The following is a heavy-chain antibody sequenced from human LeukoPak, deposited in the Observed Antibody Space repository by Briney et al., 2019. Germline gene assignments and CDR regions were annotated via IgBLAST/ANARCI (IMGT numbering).Heavy chain of an antibody. V-gene: IGHV4-4*09. J-gene: IGHJ6*03. Sequence: PSETLSLTCTVSGGSISSYYWSWIRQPPGKGLEWIGYIYTSGSTNYNPSLKSRVTISVDTSKNQFSLKLSSVTAADTAVYYCARYSSSWYGSYYYYMDVWGEGTTVTVSS. CDR2: IYTSGST. CDR3: ARYSSSWYGSYYYYMDV. D-gene: IGHD6-13*01. CDR1: GGSISSYY.